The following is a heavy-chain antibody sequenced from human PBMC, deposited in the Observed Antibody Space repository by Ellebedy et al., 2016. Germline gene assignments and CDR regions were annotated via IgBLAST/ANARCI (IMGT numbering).Heavy chain of an antibody. J-gene: IGHJ4*02. D-gene: IGHD6-19*01. CDR1: GFTLRNYD. V-gene: IGHV3-23*01. Sequence: GGSLRLSXVVSGFTLRNYDMSWVRQAPGKGLECVAAISEIGGSTFYADSVKGRFTISRDNSKNTVYLQVNSLRAEDTAVYYCAKEGGSGHDNSHFDYWGQGTLVTVS. CDR2: ISEIGGST. CDR3: AKEGGSGHDNSHFDY.